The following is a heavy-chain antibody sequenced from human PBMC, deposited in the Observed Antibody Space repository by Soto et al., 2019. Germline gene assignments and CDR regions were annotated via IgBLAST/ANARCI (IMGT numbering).Heavy chain of an antibody. D-gene: IGHD2-2*02. V-gene: IGHV4-4*02. CDR1: GGYISSSNW. CDR3: ARDQEGGYCSSTSCYTHGGNYGMDV. CDR2: IYHSGST. Sequence: QVQLQESGPGLVKPSGTLSLTCAVSGGYISSSNWWSWVRQPPGKGLEWFGEIYHSGSTNYHPSLKSRFTISVDKSKNQFSLKLSSVTAADTAGYYCARDQEGGYCSSTSCYTHGGNYGMDVCGKGTTVTVSS. J-gene: IGHJ6*04.